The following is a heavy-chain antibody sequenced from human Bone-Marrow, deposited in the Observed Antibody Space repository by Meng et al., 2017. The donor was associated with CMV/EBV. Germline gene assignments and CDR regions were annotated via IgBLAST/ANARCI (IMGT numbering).Heavy chain of an antibody. Sequence: ASVKVSCQVPGYNCGELSIHWVRQAPGKGLEWMIGFDPENGETVYAQKFRGRMTMTEDSSTDTAYMELSRLRSEDSAVYYCATYKPELGDRLQIFDYWARGTLVPVSS. CDR2: FDPENGET. D-gene: IGHD1-26*01. CDR3: ATYKPELGDRLQIFDY. J-gene: IGHJ4*02. CDR1: GYNCGELS. V-gene: IGHV1-24*01.